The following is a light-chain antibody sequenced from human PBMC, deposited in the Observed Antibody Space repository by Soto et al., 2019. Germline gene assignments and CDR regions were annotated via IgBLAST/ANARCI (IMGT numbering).Light chain of an antibody. CDR3: AAWDDSLNAWV. CDR2: SNN. J-gene: IGLJ3*02. CDR1: SSNIGSNT. Sequence: QPVLTQPPSASGTPGQRVTISCSGSSSNIGSNTVNWYQQLPGTAPKRLFYSNNQRPSGVPDRFSGSKFGTSASLAISGLLSEDEADYYCAAWDDSLNAWVFGGGTKLTVL. V-gene: IGLV1-44*01.